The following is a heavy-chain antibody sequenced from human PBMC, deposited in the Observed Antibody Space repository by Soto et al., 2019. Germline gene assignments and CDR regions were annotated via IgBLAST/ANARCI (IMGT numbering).Heavy chain of an antibody. V-gene: IGHV4-31*03. D-gene: IGHD6-13*01. CDR2: IYYSGST. CDR3: ARYRICGSWSKFDF. CDR1: GVSVSSGGYY. J-gene: IGHJ4*02. Sequence: QVQLQESGPGLVKPSQTLSLTCTVSGVSVSSGGYYWSWIRQHPGKGLQWIGHIYYSGSTNYNPSPQSRIDTSLAASKSPCALNRSSVTAADTAGYFCARYRICGSWSKFDFRGQGPLITVYS.